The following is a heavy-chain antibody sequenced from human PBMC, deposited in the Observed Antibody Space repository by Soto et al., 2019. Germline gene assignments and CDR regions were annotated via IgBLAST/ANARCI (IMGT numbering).Heavy chain of an antibody. CDR1: GFTFSYYA. Sequence: GGSMRLSCAASGFTFSYYAMSWVRQAPGKGLEWVSGISGGGDSTYYADSVKGLFTISRDNSKNTLYLQMNSLTAEDTAVYYCAKDLLMITFGGVIAHFDCWGQGTLVTVSS. V-gene: IGHV3-23*01. J-gene: IGHJ4*02. CDR2: ISGGGDST. D-gene: IGHD3-16*02. CDR3: AKDLLMITFGGVIAHFDC.